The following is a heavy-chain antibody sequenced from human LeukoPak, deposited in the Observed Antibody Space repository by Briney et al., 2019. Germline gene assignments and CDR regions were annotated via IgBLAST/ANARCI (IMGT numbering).Heavy chain of an antibody. D-gene: IGHD3-22*01. CDR1: GGSISSYY. CDR3: ARGGITMTLGY. CDR2: IYYSGST. V-gene: IGHV4-59*01. J-gene: IGHJ4*02. Sequence: SETLSLTCTVPGGSISSYYWSWIRQPPGKGLEWIGYIYYSGSTNYNPSLKSRVTISVDTSKNQFSLKLSSVTAADTAVYYCARGGITMTLGYWGQGTLVTVSS.